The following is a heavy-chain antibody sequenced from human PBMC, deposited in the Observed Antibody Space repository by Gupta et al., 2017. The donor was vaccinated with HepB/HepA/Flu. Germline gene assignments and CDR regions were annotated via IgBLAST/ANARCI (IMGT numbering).Heavy chain of an antibody. CDR1: GGSFSGYY. Sequence: QVQLQQWGAGLLKPSETLSLTCAVYGGSFSGYYWTWIRQSPGKGLEWIGEINHSGGTKYNPSLKSRVTISLDTSKNQFSLKLYPVTAADTAIYYCARGQSIVVPATILLFHNYYADVWGKGTTVIVSS. J-gene: IGHJ6*03. V-gene: IGHV4-34*01. CDR2: INHSGGT. D-gene: IGHD2-2*01. CDR3: ARGQSIVVPATILLFHNYYADV.